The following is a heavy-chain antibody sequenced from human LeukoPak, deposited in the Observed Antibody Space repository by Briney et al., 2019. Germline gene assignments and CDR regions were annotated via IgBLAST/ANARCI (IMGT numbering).Heavy chain of an antibody. D-gene: IGHD3-22*01. CDR1: GYTFTSYG. Sequence: SVKVFCKASGYTFTSYGISWVRQAPGQGLEWMGGIIPIFGTANYAQKFQGRVTITADESTSTAYMELSSLRSEDTAVYYCARGGMDYYDSSATDLDYWGQGTLVTVSS. CDR2: IIPIFGTA. V-gene: IGHV1-69*13. CDR3: ARGGMDYYDSSATDLDY. J-gene: IGHJ4*02.